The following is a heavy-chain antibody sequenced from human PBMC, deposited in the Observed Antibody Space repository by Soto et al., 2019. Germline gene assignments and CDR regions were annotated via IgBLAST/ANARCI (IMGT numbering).Heavy chain of an antibody. CDR3: ARDPVKGGWAINWFDP. D-gene: IGHD6-19*01. Sequence: PGGSLRLSCAASGFTFSSYEMNWAHQAPGKGLEWVSYISSSGSTIYYADSVKGRFTISRDNAKNSLYLQMNSLRAEDTAVYYCARDPVKGGWAINWFDPWGQGTLVTVSS. CDR1: GFTFSSYE. V-gene: IGHV3-48*03. J-gene: IGHJ5*02. CDR2: ISSSGSTI.